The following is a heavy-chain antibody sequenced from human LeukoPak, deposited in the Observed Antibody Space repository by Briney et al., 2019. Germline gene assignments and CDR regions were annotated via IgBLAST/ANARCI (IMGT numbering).Heavy chain of an antibody. CDR1: GFTFGSYG. V-gene: IGHV3-30*02. J-gene: IGHJ4*02. D-gene: IGHD4-17*01. CDR3: AKDLTTVTTQGDY. Sequence: GGSLVLSCAASGFTFGSYGLHWVCQAPGKGLEWVAFIRYDGSDKYYADSVKGRFTISRDNSKNTLYLQMNSLRTEDTAVYYCAKDLTTVTTQGDYWGQGTLVTVSS. CDR2: IRYDGSDK.